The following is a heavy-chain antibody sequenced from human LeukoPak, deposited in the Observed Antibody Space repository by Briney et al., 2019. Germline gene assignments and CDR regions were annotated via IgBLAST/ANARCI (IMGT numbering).Heavy chain of an antibody. CDR2: ISYDGSNK. CDR3: RSNFWSS. CDR1: GFTFSSYA. Sequence: GGSLRLSCAASGFTFSSYAMHWVRQAPGKGLEWVAVISYDGSNKYYADSVKGRFTISRDNSKNTLYLQMNCLRAEDTAVYYCRSNFWSSGGQGTLVTVSS. J-gene: IGHJ4*02. D-gene: IGHD3-3*01. V-gene: IGHV3-30-3*01.